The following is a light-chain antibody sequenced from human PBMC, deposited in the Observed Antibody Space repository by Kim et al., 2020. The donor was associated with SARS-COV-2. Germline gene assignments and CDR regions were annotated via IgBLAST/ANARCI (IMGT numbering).Light chain of an antibody. CDR1: KLGDKY. J-gene: IGLJ2*01. CDR2: QDS. Sequence: GKTGSKSGDGDKLGDKYAWWKQQKPGQSTVVVMYQDSKRPAGIGERFSGSNCGNTATLTISGNQAMDEADYYCQAWDSSTAVFGGGTKLTVL. CDR3: QAWDSSTAV. V-gene: IGLV3-1*01.